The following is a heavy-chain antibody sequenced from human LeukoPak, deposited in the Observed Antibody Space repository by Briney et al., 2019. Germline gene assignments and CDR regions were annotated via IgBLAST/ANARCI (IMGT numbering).Heavy chain of an antibody. Sequence: PSETLSLTCTVSGGSLTNYHWGWIRQPPGKGLEWIGYVFYRGTTNYNPSLKSRVTISADTSKNQFSLKLSSVTAADTAVYYCARIVSSGFSDYWGQGTLVAVSS. CDR2: VFYRGTT. CDR3: ARIVSSGFSDY. J-gene: IGHJ4*02. V-gene: IGHV4-59*01. D-gene: IGHD3-22*01. CDR1: GGSLTNYH.